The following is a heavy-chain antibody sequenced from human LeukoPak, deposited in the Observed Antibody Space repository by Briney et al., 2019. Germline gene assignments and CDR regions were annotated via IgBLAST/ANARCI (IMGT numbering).Heavy chain of an antibody. V-gene: IGHV4-30-2*01. CDR3: ARGSDSSGYSSFDP. J-gene: IGHJ5*02. CDR2: IYRSGST. Sequence: PSQTLSLTCAVSGGSISSGGYSWSWIRQPPGKGLEWIGYIYRSGSTYYNPSLKSRVTISIDRSKNQFSLKLSSVTAADTAVYYCARGSDSSGYSSFDPWGQGTLVTVSS. D-gene: IGHD3-22*01. CDR1: GGSISSGGYS.